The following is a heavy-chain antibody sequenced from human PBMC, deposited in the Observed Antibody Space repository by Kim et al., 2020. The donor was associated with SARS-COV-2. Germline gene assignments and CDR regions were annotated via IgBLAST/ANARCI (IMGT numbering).Heavy chain of an antibody. D-gene: IGHD3-9*01. CDR1: GFSVSGSY. J-gene: IGHJ4*02. CDR2: LSSGSAT. CDR3: ASLGEFLTGYYRE. V-gene: IGHV3-53*01. Sequence: GGSLRLSCAGSGFSVSGSYMSWVRQAPGKGLEWVSVLSSGSATYYADSVKGRFTISRDDSKNTLYLQMNSLRAEDTAVYFCASLGEFLTGYYREWGQGTQVIVSS.